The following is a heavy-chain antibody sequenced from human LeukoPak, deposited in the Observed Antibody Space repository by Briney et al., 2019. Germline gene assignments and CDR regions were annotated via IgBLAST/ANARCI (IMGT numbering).Heavy chain of an antibody. Sequence: GGSLRLSCAASGFTVSSNYMSWVRQAPGKGLEWVSVIYSGGSTYYADSVKGRFTISRDNSKNTLYLRMNSLRAEDTAVYYCARAAYYYDSSGYPPIFDYWGQGTLVTVSS. D-gene: IGHD3-22*01. CDR2: IYSGGST. J-gene: IGHJ4*02. CDR3: ARAAYYYDSSGYPPIFDY. V-gene: IGHV3-53*01. CDR1: GFTVSSNY.